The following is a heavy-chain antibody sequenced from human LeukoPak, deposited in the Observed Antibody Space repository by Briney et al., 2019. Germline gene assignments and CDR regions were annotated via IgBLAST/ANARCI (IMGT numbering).Heavy chain of an antibody. CDR2: TSYDGSNK. CDR3: AKGSYYYGSGRGTFDP. CDR1: GFTFSSYA. Sequence: GGSLRLSCAASGFTFSSYAMHWVRQAPGKGLEWVAVTSYDGSNKYYADSVKGRFTISRDNSKNTLYLQMNSLRAEDTAVYYCAKGSYYYGSGRGTFDPWGQGTLVTVSS. D-gene: IGHD3-10*01. J-gene: IGHJ5*02. V-gene: IGHV3-30*04.